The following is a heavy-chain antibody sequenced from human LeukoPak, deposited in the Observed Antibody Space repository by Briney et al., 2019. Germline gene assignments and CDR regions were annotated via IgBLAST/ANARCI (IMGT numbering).Heavy chain of an antibody. CDR2: THTSGNT. J-gene: IGHJ1*01. Sequence: PSETLSLTCTVSGDSISSGGYFWSWIRQPAGKGLEWIGRTHTSGNTNYNPSLKSRVTISTDTSKNQFSLKLSSVTAADTAVYYCARLDGYYYYDSSGYPEYFQHWGQGTLVTVSS. CDR3: ARLDGYYYYDSSGYPEYFQH. CDR1: GDSISSGGYF. D-gene: IGHD3-22*01. V-gene: IGHV4-61*02.